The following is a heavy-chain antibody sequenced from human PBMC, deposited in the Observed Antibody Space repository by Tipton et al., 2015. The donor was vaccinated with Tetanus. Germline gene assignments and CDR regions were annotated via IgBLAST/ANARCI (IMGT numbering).Heavy chain of an antibody. CDR3: ARRTVATSLNWFDP. CDR1: GGPFSGYY. CDR2: INHSGST. V-gene: IGHV4-34*01. J-gene: IGHJ5*02. D-gene: IGHD5-12*01. Sequence: TLSLTCAVYGGPFSGYYWSWIRQPPGKGLEWIGEINHSGSTNYNPSLKSRVTISVDTSKNQFSLKLSSVTAADTAVYYCARRTVATSLNWFDPWGRGTLVTVSS.